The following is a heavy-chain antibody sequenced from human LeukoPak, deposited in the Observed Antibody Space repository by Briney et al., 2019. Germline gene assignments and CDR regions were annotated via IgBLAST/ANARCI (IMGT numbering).Heavy chain of an antibody. J-gene: IGHJ4*02. CDR1: GGTFSSYA. Sequence: ASVKVSCKVSGGTFSSYAISWVRQAPGQGLEWMGGIIPIFGTANYAQKFQGRVTITADESTSTAYMELSSLRSEDTAVYYCARPDGFLAGSFDYWGQGTLVTVSS. CDR2: IIPIFGTA. D-gene: IGHD5-24*01. V-gene: IGHV1-69*13. CDR3: ARPDGFLAGSFDY.